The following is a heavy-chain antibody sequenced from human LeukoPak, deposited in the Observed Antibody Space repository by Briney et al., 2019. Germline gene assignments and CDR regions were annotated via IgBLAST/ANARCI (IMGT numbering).Heavy chain of an antibody. CDR3: ARDSGSSGWYSDAFDI. V-gene: IGHV1-69*06. J-gene: IGHJ3*02. Sequence: ASVKVSCKASGGTFSSYAISWVRQAPGQGLEWMGGIIPIFGTANYAQKFQGRVTITADKSTSTAYMELSSLRSEGTAVYYCARDSGSSGWYSDAFDIWGQGTMVTVSS. CDR2: IIPIFGTA. D-gene: IGHD6-19*01. CDR1: GGTFSSYA.